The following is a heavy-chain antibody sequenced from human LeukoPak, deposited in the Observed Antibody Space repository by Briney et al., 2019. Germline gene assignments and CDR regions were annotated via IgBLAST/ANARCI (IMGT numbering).Heavy chain of an antibody. CDR3: ARGLRSPPGIADAFDI. V-gene: IGHV1-69*04. D-gene: IGHD6-13*01. CDR2: IIPILGIA. CDR1: GGTFSSYA. Sequence: ASVKVSCKASGGTFSSYAISWVRQAPGQGLEWMGRIIPILGIANYAQKFQGRVTITADKSTSTAYMELSRLRSDDTAVYYCARGLRSPPGIADAFDIWGQGTMVTVSS. J-gene: IGHJ3*02.